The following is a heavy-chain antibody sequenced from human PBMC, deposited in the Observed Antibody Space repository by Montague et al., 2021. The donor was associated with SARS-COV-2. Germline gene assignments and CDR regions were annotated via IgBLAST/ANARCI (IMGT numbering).Heavy chain of an antibody. CDR3: ARVVSNGWTFDY. J-gene: IGHJ4*02. Sequence: LSLTCAVNSSSFLPYYWSWVRQAPGKGLEWVASISQDGSEENSVDSVKGRFTISRDNAKSSLYLQMNSLRAEDTAVFYCARVVSNGWTFDYWGQGTLVTVSS. D-gene: IGHD6-19*01. CDR1: SSSFLPYY. V-gene: IGHV3-7*03. CDR2: ISQDGSEE.